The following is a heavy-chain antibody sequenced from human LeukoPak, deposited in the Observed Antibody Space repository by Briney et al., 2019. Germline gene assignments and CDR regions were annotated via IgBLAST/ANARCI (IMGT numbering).Heavy chain of an antibody. CDR3: AKMLWFGELYPPLFDY. D-gene: IGHD3-10*01. CDR2: IIPRLDIA. V-gene: IGHV1-69*04. J-gene: IGHJ4*02. Sequence: SVKVSCKASGGTFSSYAISWVRQAPGQGLEWMGRIIPRLDIANSAQSFQGRVTITADKSTSTAYMELSSLRSDDTAVYYCAKMLWFGELYPPLFDYWGQGTLVTVSS. CDR1: GGTFSSYA.